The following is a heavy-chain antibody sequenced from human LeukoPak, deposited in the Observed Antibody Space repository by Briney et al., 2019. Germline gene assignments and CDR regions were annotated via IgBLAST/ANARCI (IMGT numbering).Heavy chain of an antibody. CDR2: IYSGGGT. Sequence: PGGSLRLSCAASGFTVSSNYMSWVRQAPGKGLEWVSVIYSGGGTDYADSVKGRFTTSRDNSKNTLYLQMNSLRAEDTAVYYCARAVGVTAIHNAFDIWGQGTMVTVSS. V-gene: IGHV3-66*02. D-gene: IGHD2-21*02. CDR3: ARAVGVTAIHNAFDI. CDR1: GFTVSSNY. J-gene: IGHJ3*02.